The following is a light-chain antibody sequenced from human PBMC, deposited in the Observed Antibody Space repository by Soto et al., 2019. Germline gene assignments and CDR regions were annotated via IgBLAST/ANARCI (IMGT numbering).Light chain of an antibody. CDR2: AAS. CDR1: QSISSY. Sequence: DIQMTQSPSSLSASVGDRVTITCRASQSISSYLNWYQQKPGKAPKLLIYAASSLQSGVPSRFSGSGSGTDFTRTISSLQPEDFATYYCQQSYSTQYTFGQGTNLEIK. J-gene: IGKJ2*01. CDR3: QQSYSTQYT. V-gene: IGKV1-39*01.